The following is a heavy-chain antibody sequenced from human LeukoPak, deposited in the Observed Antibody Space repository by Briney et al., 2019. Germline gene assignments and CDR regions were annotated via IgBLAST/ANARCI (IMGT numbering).Heavy chain of an antibody. Sequence: GGSLRLSCAASGFTFSNYWMSWVRQAPGKGLEWVANIKQDGSEKYYVDSVKGRFTISRDNAKNSLYLQMNSLRAEDTAVYYCARVLGGSFDYWGQGTLVTVSS. CDR1: GFTFSNYW. D-gene: IGHD1-26*01. CDR3: ARVLGGSFDY. CDR2: IKQDGSEK. J-gene: IGHJ4*02. V-gene: IGHV3-7*01.